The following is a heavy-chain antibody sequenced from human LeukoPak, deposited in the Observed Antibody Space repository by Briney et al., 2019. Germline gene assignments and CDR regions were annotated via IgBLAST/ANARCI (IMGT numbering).Heavy chain of an antibody. V-gene: IGHV5-51*01. CDR3: ARAYYYDSSGYYYRRQFDY. CDR1: GYSFTSYW. D-gene: IGHD3-22*01. CDR2: IYPGDSDT. Sequence: GESLKISCKGSGYSFTSYWIGWVRQMPGKGLEWMGIIYPGDSDTRYSPSFQGQVTISADKSISTAYLQWSSLKASDTAMYYCARAYYYDSSGYYYRRQFDYWGQGTLVTVSS. J-gene: IGHJ4*02.